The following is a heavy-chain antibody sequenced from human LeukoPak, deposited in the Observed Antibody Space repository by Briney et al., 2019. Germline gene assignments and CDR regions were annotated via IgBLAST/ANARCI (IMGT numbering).Heavy chain of an antibody. CDR1: GGPISSSSYY. D-gene: IGHD3-10*01. CDR2: IYYSGST. J-gene: IGHJ5*02. V-gene: IGHV4-39*07. Sequence: SETLSLTCTVSGGPISSSSYYWGWIRQPPGKGLEWIGSIYYSGSTYYNPSLKSRVTISVDTSKNQFSLKLSSVTAADTAVYYCARSWFGLNWFDPWGQGTLVTVSS. CDR3: ARSWFGLNWFDP.